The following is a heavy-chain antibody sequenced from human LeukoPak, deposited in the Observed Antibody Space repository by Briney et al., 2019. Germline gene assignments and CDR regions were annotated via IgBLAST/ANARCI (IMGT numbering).Heavy chain of an antibody. CDR1: GGSFSGYY. CDR3: ARLVWFGELLVDFYDY. D-gene: IGHD3-10*01. V-gene: IGHV4-34*01. Sequence: SETLSLTCAVYGGSFSGYYWSWIRQPPGKGMEWIGEVNHDGSTNYNPSLKSRVTISVDTSKNQFSLKLSSVTAADTAVYYCARLVWFGELLVDFYDYWGQGTLVTVSS. CDR2: VNHDGST. J-gene: IGHJ4*02.